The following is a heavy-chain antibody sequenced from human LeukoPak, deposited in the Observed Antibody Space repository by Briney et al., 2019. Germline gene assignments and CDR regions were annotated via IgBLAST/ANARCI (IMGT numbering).Heavy chain of an antibody. Sequence: GGSLRLSCAASGFTFRSFGMHWVRQAPGKGLEWVSFIRSDGRATDYADSVKGRLTISRDNSRNTLYVQMNSLRDEDTAIYYCARDRDGGNFYFDYWGQGILVTVSS. CDR3: ARDRDGGNFYFDY. CDR2: IRSDGRAT. V-gene: IGHV3-30*02. J-gene: IGHJ4*02. D-gene: IGHD4-23*01. CDR1: GFTFRSFG.